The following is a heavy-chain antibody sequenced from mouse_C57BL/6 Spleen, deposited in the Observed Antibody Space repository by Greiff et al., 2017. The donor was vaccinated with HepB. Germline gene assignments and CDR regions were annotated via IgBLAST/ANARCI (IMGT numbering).Heavy chain of an antibody. Sequence: VQLQQSGAELARPGASVKLSCKASGYTFTSYGISWVKQRTGQGLEWIGEIYPRSGNTYYNEKFKGKATLTADKSSSTAYMELRSLTSEDSAVYFGARSSKEAWFAYWGQGTLVTVSA. J-gene: IGHJ3*01. V-gene: IGHV1-81*01. CDR1: GYTFTSYG. CDR3: ARSSKEAWFAY. CDR2: IYPRSGNT.